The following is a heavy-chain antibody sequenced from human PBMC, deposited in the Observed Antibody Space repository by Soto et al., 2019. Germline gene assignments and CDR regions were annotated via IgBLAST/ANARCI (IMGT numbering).Heavy chain of an antibody. J-gene: IGHJ4*02. CDR1: GFTFSSYA. CDR2: ISGSGGST. Sequence: GGSLRLSCAASGFTFSSYAMSWVRQAPGKGLEWVSGISGSGGSTCYADSVKGRFTISRDNAKNTLYLQMNSLRAEDTAVYYCSRGYCSGGSCYCFLDYSGQGTLVTVSS. CDR3: SRGYCSGGSCYCFLDY. V-gene: IGHV3-23*01. D-gene: IGHD2-15*01.